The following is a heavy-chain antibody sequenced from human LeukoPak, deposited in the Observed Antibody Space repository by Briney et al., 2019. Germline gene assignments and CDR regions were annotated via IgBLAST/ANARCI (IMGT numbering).Heavy chain of an antibody. CDR3: ARAGFTVTYFDY. D-gene: IGHD4-17*01. J-gene: IGHJ4*02. Sequence: SETLSLTCTVSGGSLSSSNYYWSWIRQPPGTGLEWLGYIYYSGSTNYNPSLESRVTISVDTSKNQFSLRLTSVTAADTAVYYCARAGFTVTYFDYWGQGTLVTVSS. CDR1: GGSLSSSNYY. CDR2: IYYSGST. V-gene: IGHV4-61*01.